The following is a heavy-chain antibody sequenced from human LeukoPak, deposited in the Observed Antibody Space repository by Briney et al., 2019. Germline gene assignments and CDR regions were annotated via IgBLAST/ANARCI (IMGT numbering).Heavy chain of an antibody. V-gene: IGHV3-23*01. CDR1: GFTFSDHY. CDR3: AKHRDTAGRCSRGTCYFPPSPPRYLDY. Sequence: GGSLRLSCAASGFTFSDHYMSWFRQAPGKGLEWVSIISAGGDSTDYADSAKGRFTISRDNSKKTLHLQMNSLRAEDTAVYYCAKHRDTAGRCSRGTCYFPPSPPRYLDYWGQGTLVTVSS. CDR2: ISAGGDST. D-gene: IGHD2-15*01. J-gene: IGHJ4*02.